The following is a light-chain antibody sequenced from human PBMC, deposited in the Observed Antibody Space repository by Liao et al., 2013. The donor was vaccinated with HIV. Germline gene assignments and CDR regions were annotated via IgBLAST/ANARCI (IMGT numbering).Light chain of an antibody. CDR3: QAWDSNEVI. J-gene: IGLJ2*01. V-gene: IGLV3-1*01. CDR1: KLEDKF. CDR2: QDS. Sequence: SYELTQPPSMSVSPGQTASITCSGDKLEDKFVCWFQQKPGQSPVLVIYQDSKRPSGIPERFSGSNSGNTATLTISGTQAMDEADYYCQAWDSNEVIFGGGTKLSVL.